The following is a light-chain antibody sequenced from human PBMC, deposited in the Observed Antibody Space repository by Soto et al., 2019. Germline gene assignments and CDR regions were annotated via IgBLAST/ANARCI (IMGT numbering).Light chain of an antibody. CDR2: DAS. V-gene: IGKV3-11*01. CDR3: QQYGASPPYT. J-gene: IGKJ2*01. Sequence: EIVLTQPPATLALSPGERATLSCSPSQSVSSYLAWYQQKPGQAPRLLIYDASNRAAGVPDRFSGSGSGTDFTLTISRLEPEDSAVYYCQQYGASPPYTFGQGTKVDIK. CDR1: QSVSSY.